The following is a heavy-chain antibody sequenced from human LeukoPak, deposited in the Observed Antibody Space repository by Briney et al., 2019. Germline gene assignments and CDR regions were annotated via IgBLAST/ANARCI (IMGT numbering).Heavy chain of an antibody. CDR3: ARPMGGDFDY. J-gene: IGHJ4*02. V-gene: IGHV1-8*01. D-gene: IGHD3-16*01. CDR1: GYTFTSYD. CDR2: MNPNSGNT. Sequence: GESLKISCQGSGYTFTSYDINWVRQATGQGLEWMGWMNPNSGNTGYAQKFQGRVTMTRNTSISTAYMELSSLRSEDTAVYYCARPMGGDFDYWGQGTLVTVSS.